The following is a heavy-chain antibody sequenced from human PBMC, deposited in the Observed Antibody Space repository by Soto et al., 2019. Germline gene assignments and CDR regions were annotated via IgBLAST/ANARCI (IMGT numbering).Heavy chain of an antibody. CDR2: ISSTSTYT. J-gene: IGHJ5*02. CDR3: ARDLALARNH. CDR1: GFTFRSYA. D-gene: IGHD6-19*01. Sequence: GGSLRFSCAASGFTFRSYAMNWVRQTQEKGLEWVSSISSTSTYTHYADSVKGRFTISRDNANNSLFLQMNSLRAEDTAIYYCARDLALARNHWGQGALVTVSS. V-gene: IGHV3-21*01.